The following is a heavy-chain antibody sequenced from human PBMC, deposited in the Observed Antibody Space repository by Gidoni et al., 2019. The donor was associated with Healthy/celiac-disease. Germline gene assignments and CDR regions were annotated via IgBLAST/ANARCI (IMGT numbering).Heavy chain of an antibody. Sequence: QVQLQESGPGLVKPSQTLSLTCTVSGGSISSGGYYWSWIRQHPGKGLEWIGYIYYSGSTYYNPSLKSRVTISVDTSKNQFSLKLSSVTAADTAVYYCARVMGDCSSTSCYSDYYYYYYMDVWGKGTTVTVSS. CDR2: IYYSGST. D-gene: IGHD2-2*01. CDR3: ARVMGDCSSTSCYSDYYYYYYMDV. V-gene: IGHV4-31*03. J-gene: IGHJ6*03. CDR1: GGSISSGGYY.